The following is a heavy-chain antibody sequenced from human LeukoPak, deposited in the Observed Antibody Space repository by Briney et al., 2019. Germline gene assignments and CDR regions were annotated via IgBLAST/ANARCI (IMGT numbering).Heavy chain of an antibody. D-gene: IGHD3-22*01. CDR1: GGSFSAYY. J-gene: IGHJ4*02. V-gene: IGHV4-34*01. CDR3: ARWMIVAPSFDY. CDR2: INHSGNT. Sequence: PSETLSLTCVAYGGSFSAYYWSWIRQPPGKGREWIGEINHSGNTNYNPSLKSRVIISVDTSRNQFSLKLSSVTAADTAVYYCARWMIVAPSFDYWGQGTLVTVSS.